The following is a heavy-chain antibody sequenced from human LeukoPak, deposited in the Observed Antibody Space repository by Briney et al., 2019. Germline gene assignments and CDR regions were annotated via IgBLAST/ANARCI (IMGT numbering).Heavy chain of an antibody. CDR2: ISAYNGNT. CDR1: GYTFTSYG. Sequence: GASVKVSCEASGYTFTSYGISWVRQAPGQGLEWMGWISAYNGNTNYAQKLQGRVTMTTDTSTSTAYMELRSLRSDDTAVYYCARVSVLLWFGELPLFDYWGQGTLVTVSS. V-gene: IGHV1-18*01. CDR3: ARVSVLLWFGELPLFDY. J-gene: IGHJ4*02. D-gene: IGHD3-10*01.